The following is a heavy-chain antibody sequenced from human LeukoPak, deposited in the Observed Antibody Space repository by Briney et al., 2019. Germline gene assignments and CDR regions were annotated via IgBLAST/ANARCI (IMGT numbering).Heavy chain of an antibody. J-gene: IGHJ5*02. V-gene: IGHV4-34*01. Sequence: SETLSLTCVVSGGSFSGYYWSWIRQPPGKGLEWIGEINHSGSTNYNPSLKSRVTTSVDTSKNQFSLKLSSVTAADTAVYYCASLTSSGPFNWFDPWGQGTLVTVSS. CDR1: GGSFSGYY. D-gene: IGHD3-22*01. CDR2: INHSGST. CDR3: ASLTSSGPFNWFDP.